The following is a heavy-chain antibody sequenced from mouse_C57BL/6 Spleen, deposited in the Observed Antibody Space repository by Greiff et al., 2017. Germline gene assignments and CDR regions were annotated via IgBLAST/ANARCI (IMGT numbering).Heavy chain of an antibody. CDR2: INPSNGGT. Sequence: QVQLQQSGTELVKPGASVKLSCKASGYTFTSYWMHWVKQRPGQGLEWIGNINPSNGGTTYNEKFKSKATLTVDKSSRTAYMQLSSLTSEDSAFYYCARTAQATIDYWGQGTTLTVSS. CDR1: GYTFTSYW. CDR3: ARTAQATIDY. V-gene: IGHV1-53*01. J-gene: IGHJ2*01. D-gene: IGHD3-2*02.